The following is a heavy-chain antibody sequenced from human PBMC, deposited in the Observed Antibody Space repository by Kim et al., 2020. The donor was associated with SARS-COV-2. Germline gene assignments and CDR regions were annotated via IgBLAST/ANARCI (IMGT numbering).Heavy chain of an antibody. CDR1: GFTFSRHW. D-gene: IGHD3-3*02. CDR3: ASRHFLTLWDGVDI. CDR2: INSDGSTT. V-gene: IGHV3-74*01. Sequence: GGSLRLSCEASGFTFSRHWMHWVRQVPGKGLVWVSRINSDGSTTNYADSVKGRFTTSRDNAKNTPYLQMNSLRAEDTAEYYCASRHFLTLWDGVDIWGQG. J-gene: IGHJ3*02.